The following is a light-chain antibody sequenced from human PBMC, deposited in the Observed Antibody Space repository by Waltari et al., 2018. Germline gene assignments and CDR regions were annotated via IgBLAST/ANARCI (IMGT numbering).Light chain of an antibody. CDR2: GAS. V-gene: IGKV3-15*01. CDR3: HQYNKWPFT. Sequence: EIALTQSPITLSVSPGESATLSCRASQSVNSNLAWYQQKPGQAPRILIYGASTRATDIPARISGSGSGTEFTLTISSLQSEDFAVYYCHQYNKWPFTFGPGTKVDIK. CDR1: QSVNSN. J-gene: IGKJ3*01.